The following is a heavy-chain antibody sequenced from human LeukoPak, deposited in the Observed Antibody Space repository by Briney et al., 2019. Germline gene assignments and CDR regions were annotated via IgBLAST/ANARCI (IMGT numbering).Heavy chain of an antibody. J-gene: IGHJ4*02. CDR3: ASTYDYVWGSYDLFDY. V-gene: IGHV3-7*01. CDR2: IKQDGSEK. Sequence: GGSLRLSCAASGFTFSSYWMSWVRQAPGKGLEWVANIKQDGSEKYYVDSVKGRFTISRDNAKNSLYLQMNSLRAEDTAVYYCASTYDYVWGSYDLFDYWGQGTLVTVSS. CDR1: GFTFSSYW. D-gene: IGHD3-16*01.